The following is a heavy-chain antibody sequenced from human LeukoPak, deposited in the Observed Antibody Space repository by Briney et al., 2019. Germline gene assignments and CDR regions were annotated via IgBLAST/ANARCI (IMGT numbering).Heavy chain of an antibody. V-gene: IGHV3-33*01. CDR2: IWYDGSNK. J-gene: IGHJ4*02. CDR1: GFTFSSYG. Sequence: GGSLRLSCAASGFTFSSYGMHWVRQAPGKGLEWVAVIWYDGSNKHYADSVKGRFTISRDNSKNTLYLQMNSLRAEDTAVYYCARGEYYDSSGYYSPYFDYWGQGTLVTVSS. CDR3: ARGEYYDSSGYYSPYFDY. D-gene: IGHD3-22*01.